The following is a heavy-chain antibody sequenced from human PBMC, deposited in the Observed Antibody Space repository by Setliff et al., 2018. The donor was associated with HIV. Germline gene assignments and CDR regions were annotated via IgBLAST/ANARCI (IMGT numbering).Heavy chain of an antibody. D-gene: IGHD1-1*01. V-gene: IGHV3-48*03. CDR2: ISSSVSTI. CDR1: GFTFSSYE. Sequence: GGSLRLSCAASGFTFSSYEMNWVRQAPGKGLEWLSYISSSVSTIYYTDSVKGRFTVSRDNAKNSLYLQMNSLRAEDTALYYCARVWRRDGNNRMAFDVWGQGTMVTVSS. CDR3: ARVWRRDGNNRMAFDV. J-gene: IGHJ3*01.